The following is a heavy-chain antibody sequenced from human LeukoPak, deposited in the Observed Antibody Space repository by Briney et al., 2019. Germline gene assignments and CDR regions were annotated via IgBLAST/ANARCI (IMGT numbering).Heavy chain of an antibody. V-gene: IGHV3-33*01. CDR3: ARVMMGATVTTFHYYCMDV. D-gene: IGHD4-11*01. J-gene: IGHJ6*03. CDR2: IWYHGNDV. CDR1: GFTFGSYG. Sequence: GMSLRLSCSASGFTFGSYGMHWVRQAPGKGLEWVALIWYHGNDVDYADSVKGRFTISRDNSKNTLYLQMNSLRAEDTAIYYCARVMMGATVTTFHYYCMDVWGVGTTVTVSS.